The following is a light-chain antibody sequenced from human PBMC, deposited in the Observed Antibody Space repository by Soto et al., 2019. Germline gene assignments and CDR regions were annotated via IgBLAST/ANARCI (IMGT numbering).Light chain of an antibody. CDR2: KAS. Sequence: DIQITQSPSTLSASVGDRVTISCRASQSISSWLAWYQQKPGKAPKLLIYKASSSKSGVPSRFSGSGSGTEFTLTIRSLQPDDFATYYRQQYNSYSTFGQGTKVDIK. J-gene: IGKJ1*01. CDR1: QSISSW. CDR3: QQYNSYST. V-gene: IGKV1-5*03.